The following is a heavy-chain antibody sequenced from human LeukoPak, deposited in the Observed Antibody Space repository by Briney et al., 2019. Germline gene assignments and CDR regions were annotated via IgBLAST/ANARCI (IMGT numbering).Heavy chain of an antibody. V-gene: IGHV4-31*03. D-gene: IGHD2/OR15-2a*01. Sequence: SETLSLTCTVSGASISSGGYHWSWVRQHPGKGRGWLGNDGRTSYNPSLKIRLPISVDTSKNQFSLKLSSVTAADTAIYYCAIYFVDGGGRGTWGQGTLVTVSS. CDR1: GASISSGGYH. CDR2: DGRT. CDR3: AIYFVDGGGRGT. J-gene: IGHJ4*02.